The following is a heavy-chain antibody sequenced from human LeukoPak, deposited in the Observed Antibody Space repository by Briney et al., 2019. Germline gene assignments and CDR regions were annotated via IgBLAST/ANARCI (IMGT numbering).Heavy chain of an antibody. J-gene: IGHJ6*02. D-gene: IGHD3-10*01. V-gene: IGHV4-61*02. Sequence: SETLSLTCTISGGSLSSGSDYWSWIRQSAGKGLEWIGRIYASGSTNYNPSLKSRVTISVDTSKNQFSLKLSSVTAADTAVYYCASLSWRITMVRGVTPDYYYGMDVWGQGTTVTVSS. CDR1: GGSLSSGSDY. CDR2: IYASGST. CDR3: ASLSWRITMVRGVTPDYYYGMDV.